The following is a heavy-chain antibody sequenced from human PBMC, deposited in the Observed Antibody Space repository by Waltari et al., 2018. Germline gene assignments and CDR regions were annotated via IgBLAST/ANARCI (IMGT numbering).Heavy chain of an antibody. CDR3: ARLTAAHNGHDY. CDR1: GGSISSYY. Sequence: QVQLQESGPGLVKPSETLSLTCTVSGGSISSYYWSWIRQPPGKGLEWIGYIYYSGSTNFNPSLKSRVTISVDTSKTQFSLKLSSVTAADTAVYYCARLTAAHNGHDYWGQGTLVTVSS. CDR2: IYYSGST. J-gene: IGHJ4*02. D-gene: IGHD2-8*01. V-gene: IGHV4-59*01.